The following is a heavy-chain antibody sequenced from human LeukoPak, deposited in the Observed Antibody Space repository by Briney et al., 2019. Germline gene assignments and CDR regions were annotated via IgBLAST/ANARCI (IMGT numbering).Heavy chain of an antibody. V-gene: IGHV3-23*01. CDR2: ISDNKEVP. CDR3: ARHDSFIPY. Sequence: PGGSLRLSCAASGFNFNYYAMSWVRQAPGKGLEWVSGISDNKEVPYYTDSVKGRFTISRDNAKNTVYLQLNNLRADETAVYFCARHDSFIPYWGQGTLVSVSS. CDR1: GFNFNYYA. D-gene: IGHD5-18*01. J-gene: IGHJ4*02.